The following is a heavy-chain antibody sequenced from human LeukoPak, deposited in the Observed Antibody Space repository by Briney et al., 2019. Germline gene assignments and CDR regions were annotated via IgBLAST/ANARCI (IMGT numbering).Heavy chain of an antibody. CDR2: IYYSGST. CDR3: ARLDSRGSDDY. J-gene: IGHJ4*02. Sequence: PSDTLSLTCAVSGYSISSTNSWGWIRQPPGKGLEWIGYIYYSGSTYYNPSLKSRVTMSVDTSKNQFSLKLSSVTAVDTAVYYCARLDSRGSDDYWGQGTLVSVSS. CDR1: GYSISSTNS. V-gene: IGHV4-28*01. D-gene: IGHD3-22*01.